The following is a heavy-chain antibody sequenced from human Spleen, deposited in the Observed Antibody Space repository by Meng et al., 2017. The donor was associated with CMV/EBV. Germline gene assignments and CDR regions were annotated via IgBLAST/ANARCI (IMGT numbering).Heavy chain of an antibody. CDR3: ARAEPRGYAFDI. J-gene: IGHJ3*02. Sequence: GESLKISCAASGFTFSSYDMHWVRQATGKGLEWVSVIGTAGDTYYPGSVKGRFTISRENAKNSLYLQMNSLRAGDTAVYYCARAEPRGYAFDIWGQGTMVTVSS. V-gene: IGHV3-13*01. D-gene: IGHD1-14*01. CDR2: IGTAGDT. CDR1: GFTFSSYD.